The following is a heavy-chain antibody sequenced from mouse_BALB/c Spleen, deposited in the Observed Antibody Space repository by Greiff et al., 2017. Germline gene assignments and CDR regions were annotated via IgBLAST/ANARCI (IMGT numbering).Heavy chain of an antibody. V-gene: IGHV3-2*02. CDR3: ARWGYPYAMDY. Sequence: DVQLQESGPGLVKPSPSLSLSCTVTGYSITSDYAWNWIRQFPGNKLEWMCYISYSGSTSYNPSLKSRISITRDTSKNQFFLQLKSVTTEDTATYYCARWGYPYAMDYWGQGTSVTVSA. D-gene: IGHD2-2*01. CDR1: GYSITSDYA. CDR2: ISYSGST. J-gene: IGHJ4*01.